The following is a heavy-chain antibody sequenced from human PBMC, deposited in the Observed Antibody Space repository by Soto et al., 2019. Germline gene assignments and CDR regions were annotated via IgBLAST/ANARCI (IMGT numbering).Heavy chain of an antibody. CDR2: IVVGSGNT. CDR3: AAPYCSGGSFYPYAFDI. J-gene: IGHJ3*02. V-gene: IGHV1-58*01. D-gene: IGHD2-15*01. CDR1: GFTFTSSA. Sequence: SVQVSCKASGFTFTSSAVQWVRQARGQRLEWIGWIVVGSGNTNYAQKFQERVTIPRDMSTSTAYMELSSLRSEDTAVYYCAAPYCSGGSFYPYAFDIWGQGTMVTVSS.